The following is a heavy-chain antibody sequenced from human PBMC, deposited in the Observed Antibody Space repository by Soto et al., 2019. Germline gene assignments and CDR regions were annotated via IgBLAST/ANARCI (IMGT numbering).Heavy chain of an antibody. D-gene: IGHD1-7*01. CDR3: ARLTGTREYYYYYGMDV. J-gene: IGHJ6*02. CDR1: GDSVSSNSAA. CDR2: TYYRSKWYN. V-gene: IGHV6-1*01. Sequence: PSQTLSLTCVISGDSVSSNSAAWNWIRQSPSRGLEWLGRTYYRSKWYNDYAVSVKSRITINPDTSKNQFSLQLNSVTPEDTAVYYCARLTGTREYYYYYGMDVWGQGTTVTVSS.